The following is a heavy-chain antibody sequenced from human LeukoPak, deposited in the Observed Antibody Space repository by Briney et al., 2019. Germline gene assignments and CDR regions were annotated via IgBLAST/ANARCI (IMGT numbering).Heavy chain of an antibody. CDR1: GFTFSSYG. J-gene: IGHJ4*02. CDR2: ISYDGSNK. CDR3: AKDPDYGGNSD. Sequence: PGGSLRLSCAASGFTFSSYGMHWVRQAPGKGLEWVAVISYDGSNKYYADSVKGRFTISRDNSKNTLYLQMNSLRAEDTAVYYCAKDPDYGGNSDWGQGTLVTVSS. D-gene: IGHD4-23*01. V-gene: IGHV3-30*18.